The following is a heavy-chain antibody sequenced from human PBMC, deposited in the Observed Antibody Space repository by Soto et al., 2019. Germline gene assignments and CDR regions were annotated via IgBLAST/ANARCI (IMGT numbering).Heavy chain of an antibody. CDR2: ITHSGST. Sequence: SETLSLTCAVYGGSFSGYYWTWIRQPPGKGLEWIGEITHSGSTNYNPSLKSRVTISVDTSKNQFSLNLNSVTVADTAVYYCARSSVRGWSYWGQGTLVTVSS. J-gene: IGHJ4*02. D-gene: IGHD3-10*02. CDR1: GGSFSGYY. V-gene: IGHV4-34*01. CDR3: ARSSVRGWSY.